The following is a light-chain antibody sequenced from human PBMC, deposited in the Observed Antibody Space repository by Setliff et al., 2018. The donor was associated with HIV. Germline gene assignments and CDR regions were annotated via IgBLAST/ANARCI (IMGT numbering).Light chain of an antibody. Sequence: QSALTQPASVSGSPGQSMTISCTGTNSDIGTYNYVSWYQQHPGKAPKLMIYDVSNRPSGISNRFSGSKSGNAASLTISGLQAEDEADYFCGSYSSSTTPYVFGTGTKVTV. V-gene: IGLV2-14*03. J-gene: IGLJ1*01. CDR2: DVS. CDR3: GSYSSSTTPYV. CDR1: NSDIGTYNY.